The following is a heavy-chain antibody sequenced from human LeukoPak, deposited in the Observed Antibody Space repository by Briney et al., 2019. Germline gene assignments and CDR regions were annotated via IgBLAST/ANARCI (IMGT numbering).Heavy chain of an antibody. D-gene: IGHD6-25*01. V-gene: IGHV1-3*03. CDR2: INAGNGNT. Sequence: GASVKVSCKASGYTFTSYAMHWVRQAGGQRLEWMGWINAGNGNTKYSQEFQGRVTITRDTSASTAYMELSSLRSEDMAVYYCARSLGSSGYCYYFDYWGQGTLVTVSS. CDR1: GYTFTSYA. J-gene: IGHJ4*02. CDR3: ARSLGSSGYCYYFDY.